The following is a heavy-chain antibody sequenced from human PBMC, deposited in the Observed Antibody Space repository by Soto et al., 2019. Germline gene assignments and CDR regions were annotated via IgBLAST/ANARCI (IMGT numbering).Heavy chain of an antibody. D-gene: IGHD7-27*01. CDR1: GGSISSYY. CDR2: IYYSGST. Sequence: SETLSLTCTVSGGSISSYYWSWIRQPPGKGLEWIGYIYYSGSTNYNPSLKSRVTISVDTSKNQFSLKLSSVTAADTAVYYCARGGSPLSPGAFDIWGQGTMVTVSS. J-gene: IGHJ3*02. CDR3: ARGGSPLSPGAFDI. V-gene: IGHV4-59*01.